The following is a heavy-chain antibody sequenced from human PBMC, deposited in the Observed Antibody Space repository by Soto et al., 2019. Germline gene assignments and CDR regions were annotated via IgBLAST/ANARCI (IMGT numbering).Heavy chain of an antibody. D-gene: IGHD6-19*01. CDR2: IYYSGST. J-gene: IGHJ4*02. CDR1: GGSVSSGSYY. Sequence: SETLSLTCTVSGGSVSSGSYYWSWIRQPPGKGLEWIGYIYYSGSTNYNPSLKSRVTISVDTSKNQFSLKLSSVTAADTAVYYCARDHRYSSGWPTAGDWGQGTLVTVSS. V-gene: IGHV4-61*01. CDR3: ARDHRYSSGWPTAGD.